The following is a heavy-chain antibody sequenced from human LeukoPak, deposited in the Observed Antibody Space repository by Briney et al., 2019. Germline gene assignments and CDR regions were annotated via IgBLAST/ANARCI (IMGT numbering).Heavy chain of an antibody. CDR2: MNPNSGNT. D-gene: IGHD3-10*01. Sequence: ASVKVSCKASGHTFTSYDINWVRQATGQGLEWMGWMNPNSGNTGYAQKFQGRVTMTRNTSISTAYMELSSLRSEDTAVYYCARRPYYGSGSYYRRYNWFDPWGQGTLVTVSS. J-gene: IGHJ5*02. CDR3: ARRPYYGSGSYYRRYNWFDP. CDR1: GHTFTSYD. V-gene: IGHV1-8*01.